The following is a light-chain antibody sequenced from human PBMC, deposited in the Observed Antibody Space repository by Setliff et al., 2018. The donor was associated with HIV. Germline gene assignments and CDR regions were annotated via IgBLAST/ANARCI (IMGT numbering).Light chain of an antibody. Sequence: QSVLTQPPSASGSPGQSVTISCTGTSSDVGSSNRVSWYQQHPGKAPKLMIYEVSNRPSGVSNRFSGSKSGNTASLTISGLQAEDEADYFCSSYRGGSTLFVLGPGTKVTVL. CDR1: SSDVGSSNR. CDR3: SSYRGGSTLFV. V-gene: IGLV2-14*01. CDR2: EVS. J-gene: IGLJ1*01.